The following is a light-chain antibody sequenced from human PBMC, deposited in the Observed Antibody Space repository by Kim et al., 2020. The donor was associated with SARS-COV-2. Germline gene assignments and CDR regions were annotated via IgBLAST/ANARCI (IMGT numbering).Light chain of an antibody. Sequence: SPGDRATLSCRASQSVSTYLAWYQQRPGQAPRLLIYDASNRATGIPDRFSGSGSGTDFTLTISSLESEDFAIYYCQQRSNWPPALTFGGGTKLEIK. CDR3: QQRSNWPPALT. CDR1: QSVSTY. J-gene: IGKJ4*01. CDR2: DAS. V-gene: IGKV3-11*01.